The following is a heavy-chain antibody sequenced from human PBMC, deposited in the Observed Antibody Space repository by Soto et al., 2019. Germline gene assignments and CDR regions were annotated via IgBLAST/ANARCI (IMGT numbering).Heavy chain of an antibody. CDR2: IIPIFGTA. CDR3: ARDGYCSGGSCFYFDY. D-gene: IGHD2-15*01. J-gene: IGHJ4*02. V-gene: IGHV1-69*01. CDR1: GGTFSSYA. Sequence: QVQLVQSGAEVKKPGSSVKVSCKASGGTFSSYAISWVRQAPGQGLEWMGGIIPIFGTANYAQKFQCRVTSTADEATSTAYMELSSLRSEDTAVYYCARDGYCSGGSCFYFDYWGQGTLVTVSS.